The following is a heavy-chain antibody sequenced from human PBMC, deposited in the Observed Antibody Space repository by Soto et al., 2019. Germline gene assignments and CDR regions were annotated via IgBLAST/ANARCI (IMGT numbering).Heavy chain of an antibody. J-gene: IGHJ4*02. CDR2: LYWNDDA. D-gene: IGHD4-4*01. CDR1: GFSINTGGVG. V-gene: IGHV2-5*01. Sequence: QITLRESGPTLVKPTQTLTLSCTLSGFSINTGGVGVGWIRQPLGKAPEWLALLYWNDDAWYSPSLRYRLSVTKDASENRVVLTMTHLDPTDTGTYYCAKRRAISNKLFFDNWGQGALVTVSS. CDR3: AKRRAISNKLFFDN.